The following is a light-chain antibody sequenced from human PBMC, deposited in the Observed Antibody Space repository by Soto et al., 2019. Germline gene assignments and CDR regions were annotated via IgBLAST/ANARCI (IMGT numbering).Light chain of an antibody. V-gene: IGLV2-23*02. Sequence: QSALAQPASGSGSPGQSITISCTGTSSDVGSYNLVSWYQQHPGKAPKLMIYEVSKRPSGVSNRFSGSKSGNTASLTISGLQAEDEADYSCCSYGGRNTFVFGTGTKLTVL. CDR1: SSDVGSYNL. CDR3: CSYGGRNTFV. J-gene: IGLJ1*01. CDR2: EVS.